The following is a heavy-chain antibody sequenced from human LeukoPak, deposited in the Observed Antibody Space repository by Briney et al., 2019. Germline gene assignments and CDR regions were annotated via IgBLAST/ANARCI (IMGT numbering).Heavy chain of an antibody. Sequence: GGSLRLSCAASGFTFSSYAMSWVRQAPGKGLEWVSAISGSGGSTYYADSVKGRSTISRDNSKNTLYLQMNSLRAEDTAVYYCAKDPRLLWFGELLEQFDYWGQGTLVTVSS. D-gene: IGHD3-10*01. V-gene: IGHV3-23*01. CDR3: AKDPRLLWFGELLEQFDY. CDR2: ISGSGGST. J-gene: IGHJ4*02. CDR1: GFTFSSYA.